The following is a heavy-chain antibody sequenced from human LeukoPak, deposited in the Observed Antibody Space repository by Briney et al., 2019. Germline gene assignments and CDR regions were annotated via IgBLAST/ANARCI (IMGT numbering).Heavy chain of an antibody. Sequence: ASVKVSCKASGYTFTGYYIHWVRQSPGQGLEWMGWFRPNSGGTHYAPKFQDRVTMTRDTSISTAYMELSRLTSDDTAVYYCANSPGQWLEFDYWGQGTLVTVSS. J-gene: IGHJ4*02. CDR1: GYTFTGYY. D-gene: IGHD6-19*01. CDR2: FRPNSGGT. V-gene: IGHV1-2*02. CDR3: ANSPGQWLEFDY.